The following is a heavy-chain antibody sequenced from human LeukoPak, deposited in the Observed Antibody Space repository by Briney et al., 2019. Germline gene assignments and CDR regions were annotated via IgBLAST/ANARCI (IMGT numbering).Heavy chain of an antibody. CDR3: AKEYYYELAH. CDR2: ISGSGGGT. D-gene: IGHD3-22*01. J-gene: IGHJ4*02. CDR1: GFTFSNFA. Sequence: PGGSLRLSCAASGFTFSNFAMTWVRQAPGKGLEWVSAISGSGGGTYYADSVKGRFTISRDNSKNTVYLQMKSLRAEDTAVYYCAKEYYYELAHWVRRTLLTVSS. V-gene: IGHV3-23*01.